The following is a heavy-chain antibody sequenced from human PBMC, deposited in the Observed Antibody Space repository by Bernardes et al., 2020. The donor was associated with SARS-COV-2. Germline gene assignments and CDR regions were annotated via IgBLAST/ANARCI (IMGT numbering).Heavy chain of an antibody. Sequence: GESLKISCRGSGYSFNNYWITWVRQMPGKGLEWMGRFDPSDSSDDVSPSFQGHVTLSADKSVNTVYLQWSSVKASDTAMYYCARQPGDVLTAGNDFDFWGQGTQVTVSS. D-gene: IGHD3-9*01. CDR1: GYSFNNYW. J-gene: IGHJ4*02. CDR2: FDPSDSSD. CDR3: ARQPGDVLTAGNDFDF. V-gene: IGHV5-10-1*01.